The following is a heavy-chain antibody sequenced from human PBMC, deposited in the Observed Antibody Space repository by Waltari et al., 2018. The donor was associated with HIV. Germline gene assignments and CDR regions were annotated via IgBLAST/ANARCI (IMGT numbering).Heavy chain of an antibody. CDR2: ISYDGSNK. CDR3: ARQFEYPYYFDY. V-gene: IGHV3-30*04. Sequence: QVQLVESGGGVVQPGRSLRLSCAASGFTFSSYAMHWVRQAPGKGLEWVAVISYDGSNKYYADSVKGRFTISRDNSKNTLYLQMNSLRAEDTAVYYCARQFEYPYYFDYWGQGTLVTVSS. J-gene: IGHJ4*02. D-gene: IGHD6-6*01. CDR1: GFTFSSYA.